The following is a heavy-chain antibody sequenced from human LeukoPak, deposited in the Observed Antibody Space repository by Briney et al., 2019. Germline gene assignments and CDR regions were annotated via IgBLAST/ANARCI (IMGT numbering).Heavy chain of an antibody. V-gene: IGHV3-21*01. D-gene: IGHD5-12*01. CDR2: ISSSSSYI. CDR1: GFTFSSYS. J-gene: IGHJ3*02. CDR3: ARPRNSGYDLDAFDI. Sequence: PGGSLRLSCAASGFTFSSYSMNWVRQAPGKGLEWVSSISSSSSYIYYADSVKGRFTISRDNAKNSLYLQMNSLRAEDTAVYYCARPRNSGYDLDAFDIWGQGTMVTVSS.